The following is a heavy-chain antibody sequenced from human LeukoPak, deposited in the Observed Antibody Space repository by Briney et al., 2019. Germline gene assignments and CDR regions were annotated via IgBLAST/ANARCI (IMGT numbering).Heavy chain of an antibody. J-gene: IGHJ4*02. CDR3: AKERFNWGSLDY. V-gene: IGHV3-23*01. Sequence: GGSLRLSCAASGFTFSRYDMSWVRQAPGKGLEWVSAISGSGGSTYYADSVKGRFTISRDNSKNTLYLQMNSLRAEDTAVYYCAKERFNWGSLDYWGQGTLVTVSS. CDR1: GFTFSRYD. CDR2: ISGSGGST. D-gene: IGHD7-27*01.